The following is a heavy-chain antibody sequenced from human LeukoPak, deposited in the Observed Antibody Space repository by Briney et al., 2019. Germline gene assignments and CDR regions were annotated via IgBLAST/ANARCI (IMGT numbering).Heavy chain of an antibody. CDR2: IYYSGST. D-gene: IGHD3/OR15-3a*01. J-gene: IGHJ4*02. Sequence: SETLSLTCTASGGSISSYYWSWIRQPPGKGLEWIGYIYYSGSTNYNPSLKSRVTISVDTSKNQFSLKLSSVTAADTAVYYCARDLDWSFDYWGQGTLVTVSS. CDR1: GGSISSYY. CDR3: ARDLDWSFDY. V-gene: IGHV4-59*01.